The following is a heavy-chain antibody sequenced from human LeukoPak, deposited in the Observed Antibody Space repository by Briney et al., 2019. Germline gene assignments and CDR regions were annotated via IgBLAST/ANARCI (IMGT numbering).Heavy chain of an antibody. CDR1: GYTVTSSG. J-gene: IGHJ4*02. Sequence: ASVKVSCKASGYTVTSSGGSWERRGPGQGLGWMGWISAYNGTTNYAQKLQGRVTMTTDTSTSTAYMELRSLSSDDTAVYYCARVPPASEIDYWGQGTLVTVSS. CDR3: ARVPPASEIDY. V-gene: IGHV1-18*01. CDR2: ISAYNGTT.